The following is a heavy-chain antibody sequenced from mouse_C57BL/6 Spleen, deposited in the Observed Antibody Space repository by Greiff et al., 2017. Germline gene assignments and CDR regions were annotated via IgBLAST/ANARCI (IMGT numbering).Heavy chain of an antibody. CDR1: GYTFTSYW. J-gene: IGHJ3*01. CDR2: IHPNSGST. D-gene: IGHD2-4*01. CDR3: AGYDYDDGFAY. V-gene: IGHV1-64*01. Sequence: QVQLKQPGAELVKPGASVKLSCKASGYTFTSYWMHWVKQRPGQGLEWIGMIHPNSGSTNYNEKFKSKATLTVDKSSSTAYMQLSSLTSEDAAVYYGAGYDYDDGFAYWGQGTLVTVSA.